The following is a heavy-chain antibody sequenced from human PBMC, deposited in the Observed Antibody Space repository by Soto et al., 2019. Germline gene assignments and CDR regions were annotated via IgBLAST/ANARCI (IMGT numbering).Heavy chain of an antibody. CDR2: IFHGGCT. Sequence: SETLSLTCAISGAPITGGDYSWNWIRHPPGKGLEWIGYIFHGGCTYYNPSLRSRVTISVDRSRTQFSLKMSSVTAADTAVYYCARGRVVVPAAVMFNCLDPWGQGALVTVSS. V-gene: IGHV4-30-2*01. J-gene: IGHJ5*02. D-gene: IGHD2-2*01. CDR1: GAPITGGDYS. CDR3: ARGRVVVPAAVMFNCLDP.